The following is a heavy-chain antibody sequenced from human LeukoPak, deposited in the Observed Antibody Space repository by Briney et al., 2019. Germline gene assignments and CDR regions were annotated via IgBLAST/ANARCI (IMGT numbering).Heavy chain of an antibody. J-gene: IGHJ4*02. D-gene: IGHD5-12*01. Sequence: ASVKVSCKASGFTFTSSAVQWVRQARGQRLEWIGWIVVGSGITNYAQKFQERVTITRDMSTSTAYMELSSLSSEDTAVYYCASDDSGYDSLTLDYWGQGTLVTVSS. CDR2: IVVGSGIT. CDR3: ASDDSGYDSLTLDY. CDR1: GFTFTSSA. V-gene: IGHV1-58*01.